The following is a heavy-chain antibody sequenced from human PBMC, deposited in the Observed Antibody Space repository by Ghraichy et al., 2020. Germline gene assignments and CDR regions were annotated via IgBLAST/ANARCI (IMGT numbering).Heavy chain of an antibody. V-gene: IGHV3-23*01. D-gene: IGHD4-11*01. CDR3: AKVWQIGDNNFAFDY. Sequence: GGSLRLSCAASGFTFSTFAMTWVRQAPGKGLEWVSGISDNGSDTYHADAVKGRFTISRDNSNHAVYLQMNSLRAEDTAVYYCAKVWQIGDNNFAFDYWGQGTLVTVSS. J-gene: IGHJ4*02. CDR2: ISDNGSDT. CDR1: GFTFSTFA.